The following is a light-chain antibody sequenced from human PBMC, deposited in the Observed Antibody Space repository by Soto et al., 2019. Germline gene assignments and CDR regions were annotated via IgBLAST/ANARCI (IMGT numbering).Light chain of an antibody. J-gene: IGLJ2*01. CDR3: SSYTSRSTLG. CDR1: SSDVGGYNY. V-gene: IGLV2-14*01. CDR2: EVS. Sequence: QSALTQPASVSGSPGQSITISCTGTSSDVGGYNYVSWYQQHPGKAPKLMIYEVSNRPSGVSNRFSGSKSGNTASLTISGLQAEDEADYYCSSYTSRSTLGFGGGTKVTVL.